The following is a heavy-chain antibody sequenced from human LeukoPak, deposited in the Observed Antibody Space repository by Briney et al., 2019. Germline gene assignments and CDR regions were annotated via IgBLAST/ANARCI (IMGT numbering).Heavy chain of an antibody. D-gene: IGHD2-15*01. J-gene: IGHJ5*02. CDR3: ASSYCSGGSCYSHNWFDP. CDR1: GGSISSGSYY. CDR2: IYSSGST. Sequence: SETLSLTCTVSGGSISSGSYYWSWIRQPAGKGLEWIGRIYSSGSTNYNPSLKSRVTISVDTSKNQFSLKLSSVTAADTAVYYCASSYCSGGSCYSHNWFDPWGQGTLVTVSS. V-gene: IGHV4-61*02.